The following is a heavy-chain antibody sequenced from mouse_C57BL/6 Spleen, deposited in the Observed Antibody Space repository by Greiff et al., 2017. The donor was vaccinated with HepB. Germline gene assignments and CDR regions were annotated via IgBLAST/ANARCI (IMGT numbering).Heavy chain of an antibody. Sequence: EVQLQQSVAELVRPGASVKLSCTASGFNIKNTYMHWVKQRPEQGLEWIGRIYPGDGNTKYDPKFQGKATITADTSSSTAYLQLSSLTSEDAAIYYGGRYGNYPFDYWGQGTTLTVSS. D-gene: IGHD2-1*01. CDR2: IYPGDGNT. V-gene: IGHV14-3*01. CDR1: GFNIKNTY. CDR3: GRYGNYPFDY. J-gene: IGHJ2*01.